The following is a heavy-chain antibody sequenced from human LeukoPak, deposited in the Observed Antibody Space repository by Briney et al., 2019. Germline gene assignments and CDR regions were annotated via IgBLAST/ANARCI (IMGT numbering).Heavy chain of an antibody. Sequence: GGSLRLSCAASGFTFNSYSMNWVRQAPGKGLEWVSTISSDSSDIYHADSVKGRFTTSRDNAKNSLYLQMNSLRAEDTAVYYCATDPGRKFALWGPGTLVTVSS. D-gene: IGHD2-15*01. CDR3: ATDPGRKFAL. CDR1: GFTFNSYS. J-gene: IGHJ5*02. V-gene: IGHV3-21*06. CDR2: ISSDSSDI.